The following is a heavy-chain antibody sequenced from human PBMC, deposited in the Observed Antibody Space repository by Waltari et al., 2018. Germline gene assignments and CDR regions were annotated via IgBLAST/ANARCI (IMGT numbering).Heavy chain of an antibody. J-gene: IGHJ4*02. Sequence: QLQLQESGPGLVKPSETLSLTCSVSSGSISNPDHYLAWIRQSPGRGLVWIATIYYRGSSDYNPSLWSRSARFIDTSKNQFSLGLTSVTVADTAVYYCARLIVGTSPDYFDFWCQGTLVTVSS. CDR3: ARLIVGTSPDYFDF. CDR2: IYYRGSS. CDR1: SGSISNPDHY. V-gene: IGHV4-39*01. D-gene: IGHD1-26*01.